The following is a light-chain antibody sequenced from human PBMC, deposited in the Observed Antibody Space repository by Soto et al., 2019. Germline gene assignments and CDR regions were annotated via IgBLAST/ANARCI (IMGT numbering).Light chain of an antibody. CDR1: QSVSSY. CDR3: QQRSNWPWT. Sequence: EIVLTQSPATLSLSPGEIATLSCRASQSVSSYLAWYQQKPGQAPRLLIYDASNRATGIPARFSGSGSGTDFTITISSLEPEDFAVYYCQQRSNWPWTFGQGTKVEIK. V-gene: IGKV3-11*01. CDR2: DAS. J-gene: IGKJ1*01.